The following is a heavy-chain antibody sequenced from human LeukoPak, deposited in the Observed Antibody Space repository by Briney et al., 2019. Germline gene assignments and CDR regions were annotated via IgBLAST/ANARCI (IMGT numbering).Heavy chain of an antibody. V-gene: IGHV4-31*03. J-gene: IGHJ4*02. CDR1: GGSISSGGYY. CDR2: IYYSGTT. CDR3: ARVLASSGSRSYDF. Sequence: SETLSLTCTVSGGSISSGGYYWSWIRQHPGKGLEWIGDIYYSGTTYYNPSLKSRLTISVDTPKNQFSLKLSSVTAADTAVYYCARVLASSGSRSYDFWGQGTLVIVSS. D-gene: IGHD1-26*01.